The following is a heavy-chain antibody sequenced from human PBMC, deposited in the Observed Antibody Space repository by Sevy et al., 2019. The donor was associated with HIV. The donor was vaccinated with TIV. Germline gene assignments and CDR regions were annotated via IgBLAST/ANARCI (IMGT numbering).Heavy chain of an antibody. V-gene: IGHV3-30-3*01. CDR3: AREYDSSGYYQD. CDR2: ISYDGSNK. CDR1: GFTFSSYA. Sequence: GVSLRLSCAASGFTFSSYAMHWVRQAPGKGLEWVAVISYDGSNKYYADSVKGRFTISRDNSKNTLYLQMNSLRAEDTAVYYCAREYDSSGYYQDWGQGTLVTVSS. D-gene: IGHD3-22*01. J-gene: IGHJ4*02.